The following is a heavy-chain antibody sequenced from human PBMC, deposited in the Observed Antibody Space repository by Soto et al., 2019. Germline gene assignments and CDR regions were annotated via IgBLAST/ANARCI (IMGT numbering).Heavy chain of an antibody. D-gene: IGHD3-10*01. CDR1: GFTFINHN. CDR2: ISPYDHSM. Sequence: EVQLVESGGGLVKPGGSLRLSCAASGFTFINHNIYWFRQAPGKGLEWVSSISPYDHSMYYADSVKGRFTVSKDNAKSSVYLQMDSLRAEDTAIYYCARELSTMVRAYNRGQGTLVTVSS. V-gene: IGHV3-21*02. CDR3: ARELSTMVRAYN. J-gene: IGHJ4*02.